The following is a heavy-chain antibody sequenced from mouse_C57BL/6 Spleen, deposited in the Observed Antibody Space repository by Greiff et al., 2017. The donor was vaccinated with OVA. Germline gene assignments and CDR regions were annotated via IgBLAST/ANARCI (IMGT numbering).Heavy chain of an antibody. J-gene: IGHJ3*01. CDR3: ARGDYYGSSSFAY. V-gene: IGHV1-53*01. CDR2: INPSNGGT. CDR1: GYTFTSYW. Sequence: QVQLQQPGTELVKPGASVKLSCKASGYTFTSYWIGNINPSNGGTNYNEKFKSKATLTVDKSSSTAYMQLSSLTSEDSAVYYCARGDYYGSSSFAYWGQGTLVTVSA. D-gene: IGHD1-1*01.